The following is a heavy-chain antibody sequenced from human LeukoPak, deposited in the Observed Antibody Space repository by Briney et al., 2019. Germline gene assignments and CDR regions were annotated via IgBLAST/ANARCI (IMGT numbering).Heavy chain of an antibody. CDR1: GFAFSSYS. V-gene: IGHV3-33*08. D-gene: IGHD6-19*01. Sequence: GGSLRLSCAASGFAFSSYSMNWVRQAPGKGLEWVAVIWYDGSNKYYADSVKGRFTISRDNSKNTLYLQMNSLRAEDTAVYYCARDHSSGWYSDYFDYWGQGTLVTVSS. CDR2: IWYDGSNK. J-gene: IGHJ4*02. CDR3: ARDHSSGWYSDYFDY.